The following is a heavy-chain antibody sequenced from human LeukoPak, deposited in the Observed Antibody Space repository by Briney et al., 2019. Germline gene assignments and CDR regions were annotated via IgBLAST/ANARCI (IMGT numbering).Heavy chain of an antibody. CDR2: VHARVTT. Sequence: SETLSLTCSVSGGSISNYYWNWIRQPAGKGLEWIGRVHARVTTKYNPSLNSRVTMSLDTSRNQFSLKLYSVTAADTAVYYCPRGGVPGAGNWFDPWSQGTLVTVSS. J-gene: IGHJ5*02. V-gene: IGHV4-4*07. CDR3: PRGGVPGAGNWFDP. D-gene: IGHD1-26*01. CDR1: GGSISNYY.